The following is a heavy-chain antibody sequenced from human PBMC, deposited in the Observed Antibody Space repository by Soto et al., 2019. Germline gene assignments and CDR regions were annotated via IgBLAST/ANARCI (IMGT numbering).Heavy chain of an antibody. CDR1: GGTFSSYA. CDR3: ARMCAGSLLGWFDP. CDR2: IIPIFGTA. Sequence: GASVKVSCKASGGTFSSYAISWVRQAPGQGLEWMGGIIPIFGTANYAQKFQGRVTITADESTSTAYMELSSLRSEDTAVYYCARMCAGSLLGWFDPWGQGTLVTVSS. V-gene: IGHV1-69*13. J-gene: IGHJ5*02. D-gene: IGHD2-15*01.